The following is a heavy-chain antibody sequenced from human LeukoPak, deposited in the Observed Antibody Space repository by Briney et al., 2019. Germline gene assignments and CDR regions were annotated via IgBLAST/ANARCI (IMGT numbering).Heavy chain of an antibody. CDR2: IYYSGST. D-gene: IGHD5-18*01. V-gene: IGHV4-31*11. CDR3: ARLPLLNVDTAMSPFLD. Sequence: SETLSLTCAVSGGSISSGGYSWSWIRQHPGKGLEWIGYIYYSGSTYYNPSLKSRVTISVDTSKNQFSLKLSSVTAADTAVYYCARLPLLNVDTAMSPFLDWGQGTLVTVSS. J-gene: IGHJ4*02. CDR1: GGSISSGGYS.